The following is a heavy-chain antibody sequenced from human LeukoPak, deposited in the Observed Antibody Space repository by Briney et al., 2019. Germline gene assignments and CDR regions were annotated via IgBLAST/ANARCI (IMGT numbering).Heavy chain of an antibody. J-gene: IGHJ4*02. V-gene: IGHV3-23*01. CDR2: INGNGEST. CDR3: AKDGLRLYFDY. Sequence: GGSLRLSCEASGFSFNEYAMSWVRQAPGEGLQWVSSINGNGESTYYGDSVKGRFTISRDNSKNTLYLQMNSLRAEDTAVYYCAKDGLRLYFDYWGQGTLVTVSS. D-gene: IGHD3-16*01. CDR1: GFSFNEYA.